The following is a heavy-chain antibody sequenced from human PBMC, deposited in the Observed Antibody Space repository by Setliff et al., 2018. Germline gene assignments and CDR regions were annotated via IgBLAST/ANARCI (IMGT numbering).Heavy chain of an antibody. CDR1: GGSFSTYF. D-gene: IGHD2-2*01. V-gene: IGHV4-34*01. J-gene: IGHJ4*02. CDR2: ISHSGSA. CDR3: RLAQCSKNCEEALDY. Sequence: PSETLSLTCAVYGGSFSTYFWSWIRQPPGKGLEWIGEISHSGSANYNPSLKSRVTMSVDTSKNQFSLNLNSVTAADTADYYFRLAQCSKNCEEALDYWRQGT.